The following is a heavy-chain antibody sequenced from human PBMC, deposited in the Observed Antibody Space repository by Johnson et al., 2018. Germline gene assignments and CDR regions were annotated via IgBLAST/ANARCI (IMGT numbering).Heavy chain of an antibody. V-gene: IGHV3-48*01. D-gene: IGHD1-26*01. Sequence: VQLVQSGGGLVQPGGSLRLSCAASGFTFSTYSMNWVRQAPGKGLEWISYISSSSSTIYYPDSVKGRFTISRDNAKNSLYLQMNTLRAEDTAVYYCARVSYGDAFDIWGQGTMVTVSS. J-gene: IGHJ3*02. CDR3: ARVSYGDAFDI. CDR2: ISSSSSTI. CDR1: GFTFSTYS.